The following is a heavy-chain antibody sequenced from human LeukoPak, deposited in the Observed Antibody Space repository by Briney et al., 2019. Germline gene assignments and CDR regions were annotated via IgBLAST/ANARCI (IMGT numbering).Heavy chain of an antibody. CDR1: GGSISSYY. Sequence: SETLSLTCTVSGGSISSYYWSWIRQPAGKGLEWIGRIYTSGSTNYNPSLKSRVTMSVDTSKNQFSLKLSSVTAADTAVYYCARRLTRRITMVRGGYYFDYWGQGTLVTVSS. CDR3: ARRLTRRITMVRGGYYFDY. D-gene: IGHD3-10*01. J-gene: IGHJ4*02. CDR2: IYTSGST. V-gene: IGHV4-4*07.